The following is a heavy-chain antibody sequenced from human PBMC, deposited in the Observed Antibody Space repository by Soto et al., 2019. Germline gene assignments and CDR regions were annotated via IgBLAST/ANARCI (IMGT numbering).Heavy chain of an antibody. D-gene: IGHD3-22*01. CDR3: ARDPLPLYYYDSSGYWDYFDY. V-gene: IGHV1-69*13. Sequence: SVKVSCKASGGTFSSYAISWVRQAPGQGLEWMGGIIPIFGTANYAQKFQGRVTITADESTSTAYMELSSLRSEDTAVYYCARDPLPLYYYDSSGYWDYFDYWGQGTLVTVSS. CDR1: GGTFSSYA. CDR2: IIPIFGTA. J-gene: IGHJ4*02.